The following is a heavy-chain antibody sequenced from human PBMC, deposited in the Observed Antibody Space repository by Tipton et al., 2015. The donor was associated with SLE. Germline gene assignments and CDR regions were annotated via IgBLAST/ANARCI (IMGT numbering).Heavy chain of an antibody. CDR1: GGSISSGSYY. CDR2: IYYSGST. CDR3: ARGRVRGALDY. J-gene: IGHJ4*02. D-gene: IGHD3-10*01. Sequence: TLSLTCTVSGGSISSGSYYWSWIRQPAGKGLEWIGYIYYSGSTNYNPSLKSRVTISVDTSKNQFSLKLSSVTAADTAVYYCARGRVRGALDYWGQGTLVTVSS. V-gene: IGHV4-61*10.